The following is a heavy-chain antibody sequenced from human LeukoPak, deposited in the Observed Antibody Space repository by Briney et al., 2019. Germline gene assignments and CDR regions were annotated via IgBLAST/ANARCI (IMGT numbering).Heavy chain of an antibody. J-gene: IGHJ1*01. CDR2: IIPIFGTA. Sequence: SVKVSCKASGGTFSTYAISWVRQAPGQGLEWMGGIIPIFGTANYAQQFQGRVTITTDESTSTAYMELSSLRSDDTAVYYCARGSSSSFEYFQHWGQGTLVTVSS. CDR3: ARGSSSSFEYFQH. V-gene: IGHV1-69*05. D-gene: IGHD6-6*01. CDR1: GGTFSTYA.